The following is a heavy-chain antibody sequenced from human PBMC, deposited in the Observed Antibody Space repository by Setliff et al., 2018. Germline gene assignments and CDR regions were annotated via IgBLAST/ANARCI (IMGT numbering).Heavy chain of an antibody. D-gene: IGHD2-8*02. CDR1: GFLFSSYG. CDR3: AKSPVAYCSGAVCYPFDY. CDR2: ISADGANE. V-gene: IGHV3-33*06. Sequence: GGSLRLSCAASGFLFSSYGMHWVRQAPGKGMEWISADGANEYYADSVKGRFTISGDNSKNTLYLQMNSLRAEDTAVYFCAKSPVAYCSGAVCYPFDYWGQGTLVTVSS. J-gene: IGHJ4*02.